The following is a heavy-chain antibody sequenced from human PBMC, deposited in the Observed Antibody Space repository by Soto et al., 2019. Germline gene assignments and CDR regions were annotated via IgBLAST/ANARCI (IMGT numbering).Heavy chain of an antibody. CDR2: ISYDGSNK. CDR3: AKRDSSGWYYFDY. V-gene: IGHV3-30*18. Sequence: GGSLRLSCAASGFTFSSYGMHWVRQAPGKGLEWVAVISYDGSNKYYADSVKGRFTISRDNSKNTLYLQMDSLRAEDTAVYYCAKRDSSGWYYFDYWGQGTLVTVSS. J-gene: IGHJ4*02. D-gene: IGHD6-19*01. CDR1: GFTFSSYG.